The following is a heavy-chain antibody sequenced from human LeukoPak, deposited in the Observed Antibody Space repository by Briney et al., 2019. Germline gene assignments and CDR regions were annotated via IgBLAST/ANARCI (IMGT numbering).Heavy chain of an antibody. CDR2: IIGSGSST. J-gene: IGHJ4*02. V-gene: IGHV3-23*01. D-gene: IGHD1-1*01. CDR1: GFTFSSYT. CDR3: AKGKRLLDY. Sequence: PGGSLRLTCAASGFTFSSYTMTWVRQAPGKGLEWISCIIGSGSSTYYADSVKGRFTISRDNFQNTLYLQMNSLRAEDTAVYYCAKGKRLLDYWGQGTLVTVSS.